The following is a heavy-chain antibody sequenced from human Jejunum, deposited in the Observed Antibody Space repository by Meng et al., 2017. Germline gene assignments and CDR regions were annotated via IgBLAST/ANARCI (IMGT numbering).Heavy chain of an antibody. J-gene: IGHJ4*02. D-gene: IGHD6-6*01. CDR3: ARGSIADRLSD. Sequence: GQGMFMPSVTPRRPCTAYCGSFSGYHGRWNGQAPRKGMEWIGEINHSGSTSYNPSLKSRVTMSLDTSKNQFSLELSSVTAADTAVYYCARGSIADRLSDWGQGTLVTVSS. CDR2: INHSGST. CDR1: CGSFSGYH. V-gene: IGHV4-34*01.